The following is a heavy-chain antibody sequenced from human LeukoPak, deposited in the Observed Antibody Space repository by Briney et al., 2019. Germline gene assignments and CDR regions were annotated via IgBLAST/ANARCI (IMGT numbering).Heavy chain of an antibody. CDR3: ARVGSSYYYDSRGDWFDP. J-gene: IGHJ5*02. V-gene: IGHV3-7*01. Sequence: PGGSLRLSCAASGFTFSSYWMSWVRQAPGKGLEWVANIKQDGSEKYYVDSVKGRFTISRDNAKNSLYLQMNSLRAEDTAVYYCARVGSSYYYDSRGDWFDPWGQGTLVTVSS. CDR1: GFTFSSYW. CDR2: IKQDGSEK. D-gene: IGHD3-22*01.